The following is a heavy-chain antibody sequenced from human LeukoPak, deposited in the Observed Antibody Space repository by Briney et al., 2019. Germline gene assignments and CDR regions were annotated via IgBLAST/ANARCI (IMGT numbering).Heavy chain of an antibody. J-gene: IGHJ4*02. CDR1: GFTFSSYE. V-gene: IGHV3-48*03. CDR3: AREAVAGTGFDY. CDR2: ISSSGSTI. Sequence: GGSLRLSCAASGFTFSSYEMNWVRQAPGKGLEWVSYISSSGSTIYYADSVKGRFTISRDNAKNSLYLQMNSLRAEDTAVYYCAREAVAGTGFDYWGQGTLVTVSS. D-gene: IGHD6-19*01.